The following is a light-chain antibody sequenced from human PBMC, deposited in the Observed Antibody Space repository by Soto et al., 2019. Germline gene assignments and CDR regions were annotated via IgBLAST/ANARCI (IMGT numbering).Light chain of an antibody. Sequence: DIQMTHSPSTLSASLGDRVTITCRASQSISSWLAWYQQKPGKAPKLLIYDASSLESGVPSRFSGSGSGTEFTLTISSLQPDDFATYYCQQYNSYWVTFGQGTRLEI. CDR3: QQYNSYWVT. CDR2: DAS. J-gene: IGKJ5*01. CDR1: QSISSW. V-gene: IGKV1-5*01.